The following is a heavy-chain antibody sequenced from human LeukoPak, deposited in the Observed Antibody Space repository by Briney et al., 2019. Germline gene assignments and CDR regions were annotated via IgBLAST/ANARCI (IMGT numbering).Heavy chain of an antibody. Sequence: GGSLRLSCAASGFTFSSYWMHWVRQAPGKGLVWVSRINSDGSSTSYADSVKGRFTISRDNAKNSLYLQMNSLRAEDTAVYYCVKAMANFDYWGQGTLVTVSS. CDR3: VKAMANFDY. CDR1: GFTFSSYW. J-gene: IGHJ4*02. CDR2: INSDGSST. V-gene: IGHV3-74*01. D-gene: IGHD5-18*01.